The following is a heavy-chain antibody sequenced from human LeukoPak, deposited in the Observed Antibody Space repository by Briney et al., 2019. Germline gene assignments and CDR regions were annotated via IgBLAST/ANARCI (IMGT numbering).Heavy chain of an antibody. D-gene: IGHD4-11*01. Sequence: SETLSLTCTVSGGSISSSSYYWGWTRQPPGKGLEWIGSIYYSGSTYYNPSLKSRVTISVDTSKNQFSLKLSSVTAADTAVYYCARQLQSISNWFDPWGQGTLATVSS. CDR3: ARQLQSISNWFDP. J-gene: IGHJ5*02. V-gene: IGHV4-39*01. CDR1: GGSISSSSYY. CDR2: IYYSGST.